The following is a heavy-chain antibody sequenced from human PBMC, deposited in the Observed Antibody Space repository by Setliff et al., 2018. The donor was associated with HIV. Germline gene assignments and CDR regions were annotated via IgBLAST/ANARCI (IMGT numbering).Heavy chain of an antibody. CDR3: AKEGAPGYGMDV. CDR1: GFTFSSYG. V-gene: IGHV3-30*02. Sequence: PGGSLRLSCAASGFTFSSYGMHWVRQAPGKGLEWVAVTWYDGRNKYYADSVKGRFTISRDISKNTLYLQMNSLRAADTAVYYCAKEGAPGYGMDVWGQGTTVTVSS. J-gene: IGHJ6*02. CDR2: TWYDGRNK.